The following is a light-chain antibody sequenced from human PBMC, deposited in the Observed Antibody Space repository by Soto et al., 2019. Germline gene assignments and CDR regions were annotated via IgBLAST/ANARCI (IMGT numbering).Light chain of an antibody. CDR3: QPPWK. Sequence: EIVLTQSPGTLSLSPGERATLSCRASQSVDSVYLAWYQHKPGQAPRLLIYGASIRATGIPDRLSGSGYGTDLAPTISRLQPDDYAVYYYQPPWKFSQGTKVEIK. CDR1: QSVDSVY. CDR2: GAS. V-gene: IGKV3-20*01. J-gene: IGKJ1*01.